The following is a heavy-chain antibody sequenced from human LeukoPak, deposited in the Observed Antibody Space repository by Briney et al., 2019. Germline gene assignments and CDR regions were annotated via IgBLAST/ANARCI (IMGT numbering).Heavy chain of an antibody. CDR2: INHSGST. Sequence: SETLSLTCAVYGGSFSGYYWSWIRQPPGKGLEWIGEINHSGSTNYNPSLKSRVTISVDTSKNQFSLKLSSVTAADTAVYYCARVVVSYVLRFLEGPHPRWFDPWGQGTLVTVSS. J-gene: IGHJ5*02. D-gene: IGHD3-3*01. CDR1: GGSFSGYY. V-gene: IGHV4-34*01. CDR3: ARVVVSYVLRFLEGPHPRWFDP.